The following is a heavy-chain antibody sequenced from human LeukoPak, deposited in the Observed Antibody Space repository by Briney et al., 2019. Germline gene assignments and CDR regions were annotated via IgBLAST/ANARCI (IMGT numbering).Heavy chain of an antibody. CDR3: ARVPGYSSGWASRGTFDY. CDR1: GGSISSSSYY. J-gene: IGHJ4*02. V-gene: IGHV4-39*07. D-gene: IGHD6-19*01. Sequence: SETLSLTCTVSGGSISSSSYYWGWIRQPPGKGLEWIGSIYYSGSTYYNPSLKSRVTISVDTSKNQFSLKLSSVTAADTAVYYCARVPGYSSGWASRGTFDYWGQGTLVTVSS. CDR2: IYYSGST.